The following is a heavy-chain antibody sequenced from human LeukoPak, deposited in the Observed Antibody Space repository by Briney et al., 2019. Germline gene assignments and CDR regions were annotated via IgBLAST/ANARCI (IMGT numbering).Heavy chain of an antibody. CDR1: GGSISSGGYY. D-gene: IGHD3-10*01. V-gene: IGHV4-31*03. J-gene: IGHJ6*02. CDR2: IYYSGST. CDR3: ARHDLGGELLSNYYYGMDV. Sequence: PSQTLSLTCTVSGGSISSGGYYWSWIRQHPGKGLEWIGYIYYSGSTYYNPSLKSRVTISVDTSKNQFSLKLSSVTAAVTAVYYCARHDLGGELLSNYYYGMDVWGQGTTVTVSS.